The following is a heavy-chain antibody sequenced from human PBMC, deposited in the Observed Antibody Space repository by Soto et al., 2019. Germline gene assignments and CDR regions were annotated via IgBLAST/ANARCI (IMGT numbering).Heavy chain of an antibody. CDR1: GFTFSSYE. CDR2: ISSSGSTI. V-gene: IGHV3-48*03. CDR3: ARDTYCSGGSCYFYDAFDI. Sequence: PGGSLRLSCAASGFTFSSYEMNWVRQAPGKGLEWVSYISSSGSTIYYADSVKGRFTISRDNAKNSLYLQMNSLRAEDTAVYYCARDTYCSGGSCYFYDAFDIWGQGTMVTVSS. D-gene: IGHD2-15*01. J-gene: IGHJ3*02.